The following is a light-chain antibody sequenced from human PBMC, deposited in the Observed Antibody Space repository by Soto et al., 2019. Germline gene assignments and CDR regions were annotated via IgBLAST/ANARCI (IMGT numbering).Light chain of an antibody. CDR2: GDI. V-gene: IGLV1-40*01. CDR1: SSNIGAGYD. Sequence: QSVLTQPPSVSGAPGQRVTISCTGSSSNIGAGYDVHWYQQLPGTAPKLLIYGDINRPSGVPDRFSGSKSGSSASLGITGLQAEDEADYYCQSYDSSLSGYVFGGGTKLTVL. J-gene: IGLJ3*02. CDR3: QSYDSSLSGYV.